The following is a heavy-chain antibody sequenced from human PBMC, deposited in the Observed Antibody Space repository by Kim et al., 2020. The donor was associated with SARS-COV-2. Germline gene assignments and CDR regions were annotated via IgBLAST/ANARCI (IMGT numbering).Heavy chain of an antibody. Sequence: GGSLRLSCAASGFTFSSYGMHWVRQAPGKGLEWVAVISYDGSNKYYADSVKGRFTISRDNYKNTLYLQLNSLRDEDTAVYYCARESIAVDDFEYWGQGTL. V-gene: IGHV3-33*05. CDR3: ARESIAVDDFEY. CDR1: GFTFSSYG. CDR2: ISYDGSNK. J-gene: IGHJ4*02. D-gene: IGHD6-19*01.